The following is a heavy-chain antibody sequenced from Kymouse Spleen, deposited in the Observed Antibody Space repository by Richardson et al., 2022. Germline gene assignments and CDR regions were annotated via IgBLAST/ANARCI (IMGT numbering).Heavy chain of an antibody. CDR3: AREYSSGWYYYYYGMDV. CDR1: GFTFDDYG. D-gene: IGHD6-19*01. J-gene: IGHJ6*02. CDR2: INWNGGST. V-gene: IGHV3-20*d01. Sequence: EVQLVESGGGVVRPGGSLRLSCAASGFTFDDYGMSWVRQAPGKGLEWVSGINWNGGSTGYADSVKGRFTISRDNAKNSLYLQMNSLRAEDTALYYCAREYSSGWYYYYYGMDVWGQGTTVTVSS.